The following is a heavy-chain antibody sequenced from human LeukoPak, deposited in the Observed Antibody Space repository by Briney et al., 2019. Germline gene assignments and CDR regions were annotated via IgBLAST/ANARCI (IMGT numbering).Heavy chain of an antibody. J-gene: IGHJ4*02. D-gene: IGHD1-26*01. CDR3: AREIVGAKKANLDY. Sequence: ASVKVSCKASGGTYSSYTISWVRQAPGQGLEWMGRIIPILGIANYAQKFQGRVTITADKSTSTAYTELSSLRSEDTAVYYCAREIVGAKKANLDYWGQGTLVTVSS. CDR2: IIPILGIA. CDR1: GGTYSSYT. V-gene: IGHV1-69*04.